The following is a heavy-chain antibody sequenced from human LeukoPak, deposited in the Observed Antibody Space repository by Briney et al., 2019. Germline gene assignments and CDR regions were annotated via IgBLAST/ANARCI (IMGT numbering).Heavy chain of an antibody. CDR2: IYTSGST. D-gene: IGHD3-10*01. V-gene: IGHV4-4*07. Sequence: SETLSLTCTVPGGSLSRYYWSWIRPPAGKGLEWIGRIYTSGSTNYNPSLKSRVTMSVDTAKNQFSLKLSSVTAADTAVYYCARVKVHSGGAFDIWGQGTMVTVSS. CDR3: ARVKVHSGGAFDI. CDR1: GGSLSRYY. J-gene: IGHJ3*02.